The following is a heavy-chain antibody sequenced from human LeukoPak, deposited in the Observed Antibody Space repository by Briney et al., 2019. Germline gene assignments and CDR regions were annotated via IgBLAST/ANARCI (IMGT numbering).Heavy chain of an antibody. CDR3: ARDGWELHDAFAI. J-gene: IGHJ3*02. CDR2: ISSSGSTI. V-gene: IGHV3-48*03. D-gene: IGHD1-26*01. CDR1: GFTFSSYE. Sequence: GGSLRLSCAASGFTFSSYEMNWVRQAPGKGLEWVSYISSSGSTIYYADSVKGRFTISRDTAKNSLYLQMNRLRAEDTAVYYCARDGWELHDAFAIWGQGSMVTVSS.